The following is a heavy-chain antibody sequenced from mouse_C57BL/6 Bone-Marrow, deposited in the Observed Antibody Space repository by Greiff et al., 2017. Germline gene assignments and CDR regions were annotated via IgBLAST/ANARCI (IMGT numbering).Heavy chain of an antibody. J-gene: IGHJ3*01. CDR3: AREGYYRFAY. CDR1: GYTFTSYG. D-gene: IGHD2-3*01. Sequence: VKVVESGAELARPGASVKLSCKASGYTFTSYGISWVKQRTGQGLEWIGEIYPRSGNTYYNEKFKGKATLTADKSSSTAYMELRSLTSEDSAVYFCAREGYYRFAYWGQGTLVTVSA. CDR2: IYPRSGNT. V-gene: IGHV1-81*01.